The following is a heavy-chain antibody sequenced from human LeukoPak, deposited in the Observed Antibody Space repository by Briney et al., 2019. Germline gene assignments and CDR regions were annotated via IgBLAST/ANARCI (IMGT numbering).Heavy chain of an antibody. D-gene: IGHD5-12*01. CDR3: ARGYDYYWFDP. CDR1: GGSISSSSYY. Sequence: SETLSLTCTVSGGSISSSSYYWGWIRQPPGKGLEWIGSIYYSGSTYYNPSLKSRVTISVDTSKNQFSLKLSSVTAADTAVYYCARGYDYYWFDPWGQGTLVTVSS. J-gene: IGHJ5*02. V-gene: IGHV4-39*07. CDR2: IYYSGST.